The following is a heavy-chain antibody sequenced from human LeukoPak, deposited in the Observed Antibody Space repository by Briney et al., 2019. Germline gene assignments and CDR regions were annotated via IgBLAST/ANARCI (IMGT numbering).Heavy chain of an antibody. J-gene: IGHJ4*02. CDR3: AKDRGIVVVTANPRGPFDY. V-gene: IGHV3-23*01. D-gene: IGHD2-21*02. Sequence: GGSLRLSCAASGFNFSSYAMSWVRQAPGKGLEWVSGISDSGGNIYYADSVKGRFTISRDNSKNTLYLQMNSLRAEDTAVYYCAKDRGIVVVTANPRGPFDYWGQGSLVTVSS. CDR1: GFNFSSYA. CDR2: ISDSGGNI.